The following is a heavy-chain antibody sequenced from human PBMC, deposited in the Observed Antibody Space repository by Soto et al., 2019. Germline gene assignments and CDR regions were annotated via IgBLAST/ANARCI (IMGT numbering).Heavy chain of an antibody. J-gene: IGHJ2*01. Sequence: QVQLVQSGADVKRPGASVTISCEASGYTFTNYYIHWVRQAPGQGLEWMGIINPSGGSPSYAQKFQGRVTTTRDTSTNTVYMELTSLTSEDTAVYYCARDHPRGLQAHWFFDLWGRGTLLTVSS. CDR3: ARDHPRGLQAHWFFDL. V-gene: IGHV1-46*01. CDR2: INPSGGSP. D-gene: IGHD4-4*01. CDR1: GYTFTNYY.